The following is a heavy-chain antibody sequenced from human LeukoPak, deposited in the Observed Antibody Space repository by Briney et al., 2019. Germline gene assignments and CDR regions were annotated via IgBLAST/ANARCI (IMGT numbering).Heavy chain of an antibody. D-gene: IGHD4-23*01. CDR3: ARDLDYGGNWFDP. J-gene: IGHJ5*02. CDR1: GGSFSDYY. Sequence: SETLSLTCAVYGGSFSDYYWSWIRQPPGKGLEWIGEINHSGSTNYNPSLKSRVTISVDTSKNQFSLKLSSVTAADTAVYYCARDLDYGGNWFDPWGQGTLVTVSS. V-gene: IGHV4-34*01. CDR2: INHSGST.